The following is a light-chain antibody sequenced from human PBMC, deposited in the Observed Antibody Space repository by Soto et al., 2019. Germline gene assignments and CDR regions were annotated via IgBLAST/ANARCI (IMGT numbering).Light chain of an antibody. CDR2: AAS. V-gene: IGKV3-20*01. Sequence: EIVLTQSPGTLSLSPGERATLSCRASQSISSSYLAWYQQKPGQAPRLLIYAASSRATGLPDGFSGSGSGPDFTLTISRQEPEDFAVYYCQQYGSSSYTFRHGPQLEVK. CDR3: QQYGSSSYT. J-gene: IGKJ2*01. CDR1: QSISSSY.